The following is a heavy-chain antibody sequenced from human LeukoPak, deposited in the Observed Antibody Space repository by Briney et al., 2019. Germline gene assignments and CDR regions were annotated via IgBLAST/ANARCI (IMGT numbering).Heavy chain of an antibody. V-gene: IGHV3-30*02. CDR2: VRNDGTNK. CDR3: ARGTAYYVNDY. CDR1: GFTFSSYG. Sequence: GGSLRLSCAASGFTFSSYGMHWVRQAPGKGLEWVAFVRNDGTNKHYADSVKGRFTISRDNSKNTLYLQMNSLRAEDTAVYYCARGTAYYVNDYWGQGALVTVSS. D-gene: IGHD3-16*01. J-gene: IGHJ4*02.